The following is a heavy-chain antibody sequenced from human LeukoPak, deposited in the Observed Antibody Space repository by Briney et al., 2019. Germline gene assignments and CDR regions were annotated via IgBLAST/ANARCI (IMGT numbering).Heavy chain of an antibody. Sequence: PGASLRLSCAASGFTFSSYAMSWVRQAPGKGLEWVSGISGSGGNTYYADSVKGRFTISRDNSKSTLYLQMNSLRAEDTAVYYCAKLYSSGWNGDENWGQGTLVSVSS. CDR2: ISGSGGNT. CDR1: GFTFSSYA. D-gene: IGHD6-19*01. V-gene: IGHV3-23*01. CDR3: AKLYSSGWNGDEN. J-gene: IGHJ4*02.